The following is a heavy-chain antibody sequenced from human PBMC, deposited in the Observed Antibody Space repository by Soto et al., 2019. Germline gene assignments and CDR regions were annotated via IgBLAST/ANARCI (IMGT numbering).Heavy chain of an antibody. V-gene: IGHV3-15*07. CDR1: GFTFSNAW. CDR3: TTRPVVAATRDYYYGMDV. D-gene: IGHD2-15*01. CDR2: IKSKTDGGTT. Sequence: GGSLRLSCAASGFTFSNAWMNWVRQAPGKGLEWVGRIKSKTDGGTTDYAAPVKGRFTISRDDSKNTRYLQMNSLKTEDTAVYYCTTRPVVAATRDYYYGMDVWGQGTTVTVSS. J-gene: IGHJ6*02.